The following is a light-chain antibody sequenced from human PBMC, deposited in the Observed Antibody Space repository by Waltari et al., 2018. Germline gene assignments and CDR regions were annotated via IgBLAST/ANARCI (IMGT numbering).Light chain of an antibody. V-gene: IGKV3-11*01. CDR2: DAS. Sequence: EIVLTQSTATLSLSPGERATLSCRASQRVSSYLAWYQQEPGQAPRLLIYDASNRATGIPARFSGSGSGTDFTLTISSLEPEDFAVYYCQQRSNWVTFGPGTKVDIK. CDR3: QQRSNWVT. CDR1: QRVSSY. J-gene: IGKJ3*01.